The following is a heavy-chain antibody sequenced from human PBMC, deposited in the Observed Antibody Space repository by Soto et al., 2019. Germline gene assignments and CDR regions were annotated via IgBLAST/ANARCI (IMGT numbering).Heavy chain of an antibody. CDR3: ARGDYFDRRFDY. J-gene: IGHJ4*02. CDR2: IKQDETEK. V-gene: IGHV3-7*03. D-gene: IGHD3-22*01. CDR1: GFSFSSYW. Sequence: GSLRLSCAVSGFSFSSYWMNWVRQAPGRGLEWVADIKQDETEKYYVDSVKGRFTISRDNAKNSLYLQMDSLRPEDTAVYFCARGDYFDRRFDYWGQGTLVTVSS.